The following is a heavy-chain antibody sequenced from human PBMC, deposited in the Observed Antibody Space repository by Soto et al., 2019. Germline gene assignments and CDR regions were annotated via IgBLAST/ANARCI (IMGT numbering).Heavy chain of an antibody. J-gene: IGHJ6*02. CDR2: LSHSGIT. CDR3: ARGLAVRGSYGLDV. CDR1: GASICRGGSS. V-gene: IGHV4-30-2*01. Sequence: LPLQESGSGLVKPSQTLSLTCAVSGASICRGGSSWSWIRQAPGTGLEWIGYLSHSGITNYNPSLKSRVTISVDKSQNQFSLSLSFVTAADTSVYYCARGLAVRGSYGLDVWGQGTTVTVSS. D-gene: IGHD3-10*01.